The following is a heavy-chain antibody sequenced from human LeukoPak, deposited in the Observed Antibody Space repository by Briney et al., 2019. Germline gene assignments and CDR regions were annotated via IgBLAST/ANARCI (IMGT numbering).Heavy chain of an antibody. J-gene: IGHJ4*02. Sequence: GGSLRLSCVASGFTFSNYGMHWVRQAPGKGLEWVAVISYDGSNTYFADSVRGRFTISRDNSKNTLYLQMNSLRAEDTAVYYCAKDRLDAIDYWGQGTLVTVSS. D-gene: IGHD6-19*01. CDR1: GFTFSNYG. CDR2: ISYDGSNT. CDR3: AKDRLDAIDY. V-gene: IGHV3-30*18.